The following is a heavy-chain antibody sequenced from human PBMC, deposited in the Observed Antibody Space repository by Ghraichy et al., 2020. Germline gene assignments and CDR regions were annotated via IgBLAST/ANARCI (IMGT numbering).Heavy chain of an antibody. CDR3: AKGSAGGRPYYFDY. CDR2: INDGGSTT. Sequence: GSLRLSCTPSGSPFTNYPMSWVRQLQGKGLEWVSAINDGGSTTYYADSVKGRFTISRDDSKTTLYLQMGSLRVDDTAVYYCAKGSAGGRPYYFDYWGQGILVTVS. J-gene: IGHJ4*02. V-gene: IGHV3-23*01. D-gene: IGHD6-6*01. CDR1: GSPFTNYP.